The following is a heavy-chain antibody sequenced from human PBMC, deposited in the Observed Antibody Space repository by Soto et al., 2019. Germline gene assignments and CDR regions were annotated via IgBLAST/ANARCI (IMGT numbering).Heavy chain of an antibody. V-gene: IGHV4-34*01. CDR3: ARGRSPIVVITSYYFDY. J-gene: IGHJ4*02. D-gene: IGHD3-22*01. CDR1: GGSFSGYY. CDR2: INHSGST. Sequence: SETLSLTCAVYGGSFSGYYRSWIRQPPGKGLEWIGEINHSGSTNYNPSLKSRVTISVDTSKNQFSLKLSSVTAADTAVYYCARGRSPIVVITSYYFDYWGQGTLVTVSS.